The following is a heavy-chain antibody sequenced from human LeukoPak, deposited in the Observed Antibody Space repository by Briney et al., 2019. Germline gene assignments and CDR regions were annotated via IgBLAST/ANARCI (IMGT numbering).Heavy chain of an antibody. CDR1: GGSISSDY. V-gene: IGHV4-4*07. Sequence: PSETLSLTCTVSGGSISSDYWSWIRQPAGKGLEWIGRFYTSGSTNYNPSLKSRVTISVDTSKNQFSLKLSSVTAADTAVYYCARVDGYNQVGFDPWGQGTLVTVSS. CDR2: FYTSGST. J-gene: IGHJ5*02. CDR3: ARVDGYNQVGFDP. D-gene: IGHD5-24*01.